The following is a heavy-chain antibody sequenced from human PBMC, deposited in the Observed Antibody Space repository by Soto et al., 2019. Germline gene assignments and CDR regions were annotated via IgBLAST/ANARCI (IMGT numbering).Heavy chain of an antibody. Sequence: EVQLVESGGGLVKPGGSLRLSCAASGFTFSSYSMNWVRQAPGKGLEWVSSISSSSSYIYYADSVKGRFTISRDNAKNSLYLQMNSLRAEDTAVYYCARVASVYYYDSSGYYYGGSDYWGQGTLVTVSS. CDR3: ARVASVYYYDSSGYYYGGSDY. D-gene: IGHD3-22*01. CDR2: ISSSSSYI. J-gene: IGHJ4*02. V-gene: IGHV3-21*01. CDR1: GFTFSSYS.